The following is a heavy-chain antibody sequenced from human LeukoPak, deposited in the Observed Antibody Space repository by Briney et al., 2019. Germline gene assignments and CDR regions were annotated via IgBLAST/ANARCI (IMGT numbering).Heavy chain of an antibody. J-gene: IGHJ6*02. V-gene: IGHV3-7*01. D-gene: IGHD3-22*01. CDR3: ARLDYYDSSGRYYYGMDV. CDR1: GFIFRNYW. Sequence: EGSLRLSCEAAGFIFRNYWMGWVRQAPGKGLEWVANINEDGSEKYYVDSVKGRFTISRDNAKNSLYLQMNILRAEDTAVFYCARLDYYDSSGRYYYGMDVWGQGTTVTVSS. CDR2: INEDGSEK.